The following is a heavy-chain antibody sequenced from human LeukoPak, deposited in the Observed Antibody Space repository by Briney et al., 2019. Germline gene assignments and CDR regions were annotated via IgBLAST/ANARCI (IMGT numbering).Heavy chain of an antibody. V-gene: IGHV1-8*03. CDR2: MNPNSGNT. CDR1: GYTLTGYY. CDR3: ARGVIWFGELKGAFDI. Sequence: GASVKVSCKASGYTLTGYYMHWVRQATGQGLEWMRWMNPNSGNTGYAQKFQGRVTITRNTSISTAYMELSSLRSEDTAVYYCARGVIWFGELKGAFDIWGQGTMVTVSS. J-gene: IGHJ3*02. D-gene: IGHD3-10*01.